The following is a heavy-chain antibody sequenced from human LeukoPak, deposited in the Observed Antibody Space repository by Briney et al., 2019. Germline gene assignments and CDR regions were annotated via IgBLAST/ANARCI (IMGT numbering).Heavy chain of an antibody. D-gene: IGHD1-26*01. Sequence: PGGSLRLSCVVSGFTSSRYEMHWVRQAPGKGLEWVSLINKDGSATYYADSVKGRFTISRDNSKNSLYLQMNSLRSEDTALYYCATWAFYHSLDVWGQGTTVTVSS. CDR3: ATWAFYHSLDV. J-gene: IGHJ6*02. CDR2: INKDGSAT. V-gene: IGHV3-43*02. CDR1: GFTSSRYE.